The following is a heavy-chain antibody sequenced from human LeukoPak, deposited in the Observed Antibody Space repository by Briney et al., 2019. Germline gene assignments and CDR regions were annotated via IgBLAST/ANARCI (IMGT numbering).Heavy chain of an antibody. CDR3: ARGVDRFDY. CDR2: ISYDGSNK. Sequence: PGGSLRLSCAASGFTFSSYAMHWVRQAPGKGLEWVAVISYDGSNKYYADSVKGRFTISRDNSKNTLYLQMNSLRAEDTAVYYCARGVDRFDYWGQGTLVTVPS. V-gene: IGHV3-30-3*01. CDR1: GFTFSSYA. J-gene: IGHJ4*02.